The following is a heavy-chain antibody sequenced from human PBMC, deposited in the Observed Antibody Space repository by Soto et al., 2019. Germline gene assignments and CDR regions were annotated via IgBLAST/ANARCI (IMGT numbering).Heavy chain of an antibody. CDR3: ARDRLSCSSTSCYQNWFDP. CDR2: IYYSVST. J-gene: IGHJ5*02. D-gene: IGHD2-2*01. Sequence: TLSLTCTVSGXSISSGVYYWSWIRQHPGKGVEWIGYIYYSVSTYYNPSLKSRVTISVDTSKNQFSLTLSSVTAAATALYYRARDRLSCSSTSCYQNWFDPWGQGTLGTVSS. CDR1: GXSISSGVYY. V-gene: IGHV4-31*03.